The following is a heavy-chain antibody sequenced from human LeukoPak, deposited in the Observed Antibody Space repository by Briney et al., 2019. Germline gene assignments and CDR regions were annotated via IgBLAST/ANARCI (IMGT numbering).Heavy chain of an antibody. CDR1: GFNFHSYA. Sequence: GGSLRLSCAASGFNFHSYAMSWVRQAPGKGLEWVSAISGRHISTYYADSVKGRFTISRDNAKDSLYLQMNSLRVEDTAVYYCLRGDRRDYWGQGTLVTVSS. CDR3: LRGDRRDY. J-gene: IGHJ4*02. V-gene: IGHV3-23*01. CDR2: ISGRHIST.